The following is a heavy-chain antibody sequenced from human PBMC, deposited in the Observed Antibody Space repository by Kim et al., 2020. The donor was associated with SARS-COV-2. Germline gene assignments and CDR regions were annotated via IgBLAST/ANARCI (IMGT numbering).Heavy chain of an antibody. CDR2: IKPDGSEN. J-gene: IGHJ4*02. CDR1: GFTFGVFW. CDR3: ARGGSWTFDC. D-gene: IGHD1-1*01. V-gene: IGHV3-7*01. Sequence: GGSLRLSCAASGFTFGVFWMNWVRQAPGKELEFVASIKPDGSENFYADSVKGRFTIARDNVKNSLYLQMNSLSADDTAVYHCARGGSWTFDCLGRGTLVT.